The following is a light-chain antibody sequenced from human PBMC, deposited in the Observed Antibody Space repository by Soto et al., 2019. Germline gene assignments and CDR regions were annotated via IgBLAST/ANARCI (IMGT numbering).Light chain of an antibody. CDR2: AAS. CDR1: QSVSSSY. CDR3: QQYCSSSYT. Sequence: EIVLTQSPGTLSLSPGERATLSCRASQSVSSSYLAWYQQKPGQAPRLLIYAASSRATGIPDRFSGSGSGTDFTVTISRLETEDFAVYYCQQYCSSSYTFGQGTKLESK. J-gene: IGKJ2*01. V-gene: IGKV3-20*01.